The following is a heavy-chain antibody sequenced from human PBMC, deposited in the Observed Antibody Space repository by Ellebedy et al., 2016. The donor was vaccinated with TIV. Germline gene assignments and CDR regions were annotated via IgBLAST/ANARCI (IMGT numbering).Heavy chain of an antibody. Sequence: AASVKVFCKASGYSFTGYYMHWLRQAPGQGLEWMGWISPNNGGISYAQKFQGRVTITKNTSISTVYMELSSLRSEDTAVYSCARGRDYGDYWGQGTLVTVSS. V-gene: IGHV1-2*02. CDR1: GYSFTGYY. CDR2: ISPNNGGI. J-gene: IGHJ4*02. CDR3: ARGRDYGDY.